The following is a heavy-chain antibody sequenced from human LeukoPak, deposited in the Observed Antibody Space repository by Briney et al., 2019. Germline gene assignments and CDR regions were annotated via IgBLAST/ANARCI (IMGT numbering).Heavy chain of an antibody. V-gene: IGHV4-31*03. Sequence: PSETLSLTCTVSGGSISSGGYYWSWIRQHPGKGLEWIGYIYYSGSTYYNPSLKSRVTISVDTSKNQFSLKLSSVTAADTAVYYCARDGGNSGGYFDYWGQGTLVTVSS. CDR2: IYYSGST. J-gene: IGHJ4*02. CDR1: GGSISSGGYY. CDR3: ARDGGNSGGYFDY. D-gene: IGHD4-23*01.